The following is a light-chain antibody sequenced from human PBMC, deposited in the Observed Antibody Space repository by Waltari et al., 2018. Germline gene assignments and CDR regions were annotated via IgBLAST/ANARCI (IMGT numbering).Light chain of an antibody. CDR3: CSFAGRGFSVI. V-gene: IGLV2-23*02. Sequence: QSALTQPASVSGSPGQSITISCTGTSSDVGKYNLVSWYQQHPGEVPKLMIYEVTKLPSGVSDCFSGSKSGNTASLTISGLQAEDEADYFCCSFAGRGFSVIFGGGTKLTVL. CDR1: SSDVGKYNL. J-gene: IGLJ2*01. CDR2: EVT.